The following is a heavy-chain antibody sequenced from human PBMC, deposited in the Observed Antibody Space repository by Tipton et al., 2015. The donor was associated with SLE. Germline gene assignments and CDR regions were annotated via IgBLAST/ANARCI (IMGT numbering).Heavy chain of an antibody. CDR2: IYYSGTT. D-gene: IGHD3-22*01. Sequence: TLSLTCSVYGDSICSGSGWWGWSRPSPGKGMEWIGNIYYSGTTHDNPSLKSRLTLSVDTSKNQFSLKLSSVTAADTAVYYCATQGSDYYDSSGLFVYWGQGTLVTVSS. CDR3: ATQGSDYYDSSGLFVY. J-gene: IGHJ4*02. V-gene: IGHV4-31*03. CDR1: GDSICSGSGW.